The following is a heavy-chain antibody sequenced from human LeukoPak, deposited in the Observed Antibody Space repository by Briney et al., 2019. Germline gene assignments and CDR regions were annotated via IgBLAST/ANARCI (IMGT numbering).Heavy chain of an antibody. CDR3: ARGVLEMATSYFDY. CDR2: ISAYNNNT. D-gene: IGHD5-24*01. V-gene: IGHV1-18*01. Sequence: ASVKVSCKASGYTFTIYGISWVRQAPGQGLEWMGWISAYNNNTNYAQKVQGRVTMTTDTSTNTAYMELRSLRSDDTAVYYCARGVLEMATSYFDYWGQGTLVTVSS. J-gene: IGHJ4*02. CDR1: GYTFTIYG.